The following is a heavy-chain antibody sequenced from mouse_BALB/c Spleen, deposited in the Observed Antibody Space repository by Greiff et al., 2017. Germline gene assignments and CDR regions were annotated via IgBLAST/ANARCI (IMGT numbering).Heavy chain of an antibody. Sequence: EVKLQESGPGLVKPSQSLSLTCSVTGYSITSGYYWNWIRQFPGNKLEWMGYISYDGSNNYNPSLKNRISITRDTSKNQFFLKLNSVTTEDTATYYCARDRATMITTAYWGQGTLVTVSA. J-gene: IGHJ3*01. CDR2: ISYDGSN. CDR3: ARDRATMITTAY. D-gene: IGHD2-4*01. CDR1: GYSITSGYY. V-gene: IGHV3-6*02.